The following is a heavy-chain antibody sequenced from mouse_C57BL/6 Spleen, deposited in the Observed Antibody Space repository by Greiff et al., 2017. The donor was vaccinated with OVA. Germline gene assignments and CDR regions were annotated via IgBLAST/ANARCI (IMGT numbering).Heavy chain of an antibody. CDR3: AGGGYYFDY. V-gene: IGHV1-76*01. J-gene: IGHJ2*01. CDR2: IYPGSGNT. D-gene: IGHD1-1*02. CDR1: GYTFTDYY. Sequence: QVQLQQSGAELLRPGASVKLSCKASGYTFTDYYINWVKQSPGQGLEWIARIYPGSGNTFYNEKFKGKATLTAEKSSSTVYMQLSSLTSEDSAVCFCAGGGYYFDYWGQGTTLTVS.